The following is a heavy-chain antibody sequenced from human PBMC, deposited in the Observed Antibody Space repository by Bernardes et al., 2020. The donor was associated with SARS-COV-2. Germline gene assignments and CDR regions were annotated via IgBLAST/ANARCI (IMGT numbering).Heavy chain of an antibody. CDR2: IKQDGSEK. CDR3: GKGGWFPYY. CDR1: GFTSSSSW. Sequence: GVFLRLSCTVSGFTSSSSWMSWVRQPPGKGLEWVASIKQDGSEKHYVDSVRSRSTISRDNAKNSLFLEMKSLRVDDTAIYYCGKGGWFPYYLGQGTLVTVSS. J-gene: IGHJ4*02. V-gene: IGHV3-7*01. D-gene: IGHD6-19*01.